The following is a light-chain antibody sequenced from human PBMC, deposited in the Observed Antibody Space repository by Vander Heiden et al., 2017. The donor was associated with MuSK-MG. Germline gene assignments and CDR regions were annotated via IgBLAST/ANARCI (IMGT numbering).Light chain of an antibody. Sequence: EIVLTQSPATLSLSPGERATLSCRASQSVTTSLAWYQQKPGQAPRLLIYDVSNRATGIPARFSGSGSGTDFTLTISSLEPEDFAVYYCQQRYNWPSSFGQGTKLEIK. V-gene: IGKV3-11*01. J-gene: IGKJ2*04. CDR2: DVS. CDR3: QQRYNWPSS. CDR1: QSVTTS.